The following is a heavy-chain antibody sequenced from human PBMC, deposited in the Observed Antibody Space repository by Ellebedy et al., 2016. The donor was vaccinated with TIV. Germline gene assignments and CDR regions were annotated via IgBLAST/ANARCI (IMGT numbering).Heavy chain of an antibody. CDR3: ASKPCSGGGCYYFDY. CDR2: IVGDGSTT. D-gene: IGHD2-15*01. V-gene: IGHV3-23*01. Sequence: GESLKIPXAASGFTFNNYAMFWVRQAPGKGLEWVSTIVGDGSTTYYADSVKGRFTISRDNSKNTLYLQMSNLRAEDTAVYYCASKPCSGGGCYYFDYWGQGALVTVSS. J-gene: IGHJ4*02. CDR1: GFTFNNYA.